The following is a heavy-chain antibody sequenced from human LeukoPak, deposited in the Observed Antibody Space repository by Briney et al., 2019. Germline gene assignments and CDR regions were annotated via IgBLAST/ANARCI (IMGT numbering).Heavy chain of an antibody. D-gene: IGHD2-2*01. J-gene: IGHJ4*02. Sequence: GGSLRLSCAASGFTFSSYAMTWVRQAPGEGLQWVSGISGSGTSAYYADSVRGRFTISRDNAKNTLYLQMNSLRAEDTAVYYCARVGDCSSTSCPYYFDYWGQGTLVTVSS. CDR2: ISGSGTSA. CDR3: ARVGDCSSTSCPYYFDY. V-gene: IGHV3-23*01. CDR1: GFTFSSYA.